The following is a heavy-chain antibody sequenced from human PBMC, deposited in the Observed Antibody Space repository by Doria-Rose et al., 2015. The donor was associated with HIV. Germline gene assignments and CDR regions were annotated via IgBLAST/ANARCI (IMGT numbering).Heavy chain of an antibody. CDR3: ARIKSSRWYHKYYFDF. J-gene: IGHJ4*02. CDR1: GVSLSSPGMD. CDR2: IFSDDER. Sequence: ITLKESGPVLVKPTETLTLTCTVSGVSLSSPGMDVSWIRQPPGKALEWLANIFSDDERSYNASLKSRLTISRGTSKSQVVLTMTDMDPVDTATYYCARIKSSRWYHKYYFDFWGQGTLVIVSA. V-gene: IGHV2-26*01. D-gene: IGHD6-13*01.